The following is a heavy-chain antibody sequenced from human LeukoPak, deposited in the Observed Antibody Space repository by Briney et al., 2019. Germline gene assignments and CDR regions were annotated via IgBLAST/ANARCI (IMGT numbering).Heavy chain of an antibody. D-gene: IGHD5-12*01. Sequence: ASVKVSCKASGYTFTSCGISWVRQAPGQGLEWMGWINPNSGGTNYAQKFQGWVTMTRDTSISTAYMELSRLRSDDTAVYYCARDLYSGYENEYWITGFDYWGQGTLVTVSS. J-gene: IGHJ4*02. CDR2: INPNSGGT. V-gene: IGHV1-2*04. CDR3: ARDLYSGYENEYWITGFDY. CDR1: GYTFTSCG.